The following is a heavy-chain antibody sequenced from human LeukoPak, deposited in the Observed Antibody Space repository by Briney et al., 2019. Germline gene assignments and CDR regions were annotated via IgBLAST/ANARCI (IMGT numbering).Heavy chain of an antibody. J-gene: IGHJ4*02. V-gene: IGHV3-23*01. D-gene: IGHD1-26*01. Sequence: GGSLRLSCAASGSTFSSYAMSWVRQAPGKGLEWVSAISGSGGSTYYADSVKGRFTISRDNSKNTLYLQMNSLRAEDTAVYYCAKDQGRGSYSNWGQGTLVTVSS. CDR3: AKDQGRGSYSN. CDR2: ISGSGGST. CDR1: GSTFSSYA.